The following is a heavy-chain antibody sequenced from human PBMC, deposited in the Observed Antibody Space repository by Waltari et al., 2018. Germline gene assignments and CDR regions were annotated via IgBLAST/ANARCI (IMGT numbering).Heavy chain of an antibody. V-gene: IGHV4-30-4*01. CDR3: ASPHYYHAGSYIDY. CDR2: IYYNGNT. D-gene: IGHD3-10*01. CDR1: GRSLSRGAYS. Sequence: QVRLQESGPGVVKPSQTLSPTCAVPGRSLSRGAYSWSWIRQPPGNGPEWVGSIYYNGNTYYNPSLKSRLTMSVDTSKNQFSLKVSSVTAADTAVYYCASPHYYHAGSYIDYWGQGTLVTVSS. J-gene: IGHJ4*02.